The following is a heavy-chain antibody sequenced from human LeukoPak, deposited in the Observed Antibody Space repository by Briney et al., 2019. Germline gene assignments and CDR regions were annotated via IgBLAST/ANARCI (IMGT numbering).Heavy chain of an antibody. CDR3: ARSGFGVLYYYGLDV. D-gene: IGHD3-10*01. CDR2: IYSGDST. V-gene: IGHV3-66*01. CDR1: GFTFRSYA. J-gene: IGHJ6*02. Sequence: GGSLRLSCAASGFTFRSYAMQWVRQAPGKGLEWVSIIYSGDSTYYADSVKGRFTISRDNSKNTLYLQMNSLRAEDTAVYYCARSGFGVLYYYGLDVWGQGTTVTVSS.